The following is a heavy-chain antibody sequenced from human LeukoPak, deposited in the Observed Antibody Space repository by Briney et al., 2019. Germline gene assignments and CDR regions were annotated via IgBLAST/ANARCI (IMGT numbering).Heavy chain of an antibody. CDR1: NASITSHY. J-gene: IGHJ4*02. V-gene: IGHV4-59*08. Sequence: SETLSLTCTVSNASITSHYRSWIRQAPGKGLEWIGYIYYSGSTNYNPSLKGRVTISIDTSKNLFSLKLNSLTAADTATYYCARGSGFYPLDFDYWGQGTLVTVSS. D-gene: IGHD3-22*01. CDR3: ARGSGFYPLDFDY. CDR2: IYYSGST.